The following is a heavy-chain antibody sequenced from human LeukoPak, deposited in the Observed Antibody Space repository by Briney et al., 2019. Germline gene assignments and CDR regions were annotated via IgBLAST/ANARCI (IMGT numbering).Heavy chain of an antibody. Sequence: GGSLRLSCAASGFTFSSYAMHWVRQAPGKGLEWVAVISYDGSNKYYADSVKGRFTISRDNSKHTLYLQMNSLRAEDTAVYYCARGTLPTIFGVVLDAFDIWGQGTMVTVSS. J-gene: IGHJ3*02. V-gene: IGHV3-30-3*01. CDR3: ARGTLPTIFGVVLDAFDI. D-gene: IGHD3-3*01. CDR2: ISYDGSNK. CDR1: GFTFSSYA.